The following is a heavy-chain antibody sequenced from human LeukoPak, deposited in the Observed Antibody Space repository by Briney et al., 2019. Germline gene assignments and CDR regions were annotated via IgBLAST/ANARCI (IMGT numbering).Heavy chain of an antibody. V-gene: IGHV3-48*01. J-gene: IGHJ4*02. CDR2: ISSSSSTI. CDR3: ARGRYRNGWRAIDY. CDR1: GFTFSSYS. D-gene: IGHD6-19*01. Sequence: GGSLRLSCAASGFTFSSYSMNWVRQAPGKGLEWVSYISSSSSTIYYADSVKGRFTISRDNAKNSLYLQMNSLETEDTAVYYCARGRYRNGWRAIDYWGQGTLVTVSS.